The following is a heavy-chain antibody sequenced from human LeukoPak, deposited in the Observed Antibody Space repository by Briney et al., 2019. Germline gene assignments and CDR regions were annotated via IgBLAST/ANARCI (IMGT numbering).Heavy chain of an antibody. CDR2: MSSSDDGR. Sequence: GGSLRLSCAASGFTFDDYGMSWVRQAPGKGLEWVSAMSSSDDGRYYAASVRGRFTISRDTSRSTLYLQMNSLRAEDAAVYYCAKAPVTSCRGAFCYPFDYWGQGTLVTVSS. CDR3: AKAPVTSCRGAFCYPFDY. CDR1: GFTFDDYG. D-gene: IGHD2-15*01. J-gene: IGHJ4*02. V-gene: IGHV3-23*01.